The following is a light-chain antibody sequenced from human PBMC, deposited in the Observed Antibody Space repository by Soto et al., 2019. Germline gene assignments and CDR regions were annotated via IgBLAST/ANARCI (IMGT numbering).Light chain of an antibody. CDR1: SPNIGAGYE. J-gene: IGLJ1*01. CDR3: QSYDSSLSGYV. CDR2: GNN. V-gene: IGLV1-40*01. Sequence: QSVLTQPSSVSGGPGQRVTISCTGSSPNIGAGYEVHWYQQLPGTAPKLLIYGNNNRPSGVPDRFSGSKSGTSASLAITGLQAEDEADYYCQSYDSSLSGYVFGTGTKATVL.